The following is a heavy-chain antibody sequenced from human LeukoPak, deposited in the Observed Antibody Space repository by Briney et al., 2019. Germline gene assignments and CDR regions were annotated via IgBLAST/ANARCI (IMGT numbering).Heavy chain of an antibody. D-gene: IGHD3-22*01. V-gene: IGHV4-39*07. J-gene: IGHJ4*02. CDR1: GGSISSSSYY. CDR2: IYYSGST. Sequence: SETLSLTCTVSGGSISSSSYYWGWIRQPPGKGLEWIGSIYYSGSTYYNPSLKSRVTISVDTSKNQFSLKLSSVTAADTAVCYCWSSGYVAYYFDYWGQGTLVTVSS. CDR3: WSSGYVAYYFDY.